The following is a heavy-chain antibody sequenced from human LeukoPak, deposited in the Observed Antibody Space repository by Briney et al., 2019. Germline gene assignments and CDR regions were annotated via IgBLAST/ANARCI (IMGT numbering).Heavy chain of an antibody. Sequence: ASVKVSCKASGHTFTSYGISWVRQAPGQGLEWMGWISAYNGNTNYAQKFQGRVTKTTDTSTSTAYMELRSLRSDDTAVYYCARDPDISTNWFDPWGQGTLVTVSS. CDR2: ISAYNGNT. CDR1: GHTFTSYG. V-gene: IGHV1-18*01. D-gene: IGHD3-9*01. J-gene: IGHJ5*02. CDR3: ARDPDISTNWFDP.